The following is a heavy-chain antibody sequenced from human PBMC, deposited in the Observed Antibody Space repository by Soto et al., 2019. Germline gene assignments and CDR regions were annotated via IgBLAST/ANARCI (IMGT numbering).Heavy chain of an antibody. CDR3: AKAVDIVPTPDMDV. J-gene: IGHJ6*02. Sequence: EVQLLESGGGLVQPGGSLRLSCAASGFTFSSYAMTWVRQAPGQGLEWVSGISGSGGRTYYADSVKGRFTISRDNSKNTLYLQMNSLRAEDTAVYYCAKAVDIVPTPDMDVWGQGTTVSVSS. CDR2: ISGSGGRT. D-gene: IGHD5-12*01. V-gene: IGHV3-23*01. CDR1: GFTFSSYA.